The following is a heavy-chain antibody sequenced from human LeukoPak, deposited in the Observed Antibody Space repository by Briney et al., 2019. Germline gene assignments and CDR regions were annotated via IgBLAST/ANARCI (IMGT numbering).Heavy chain of an antibody. CDR1: GFTFSDYY. D-gene: IGHD3-3*01. CDR2: ISSSGSAD. CDR3: ARTQKYYVLWSGMN. Sequence: PGGSLRLSCAATGFTFSDYYMSWLRQAPGKGLEWISYISSSGSADYYADSVQGRFTVSRDNAKSSLYLQMNSLRAEDTAVYYCARTQKYYVLWSGMNWGQGTLVTVSS. J-gene: IGHJ4*02. V-gene: IGHV3-11*04.